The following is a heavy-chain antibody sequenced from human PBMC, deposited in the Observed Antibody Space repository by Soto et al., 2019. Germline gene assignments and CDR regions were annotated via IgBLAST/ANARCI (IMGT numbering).Heavy chain of an antibody. Sequence: QVQLVQSGAEVKKPGSSVKVSCKASGGTFSSYTISWVRQAPGQGLEWMGRIIPILGITNYAQKFQGRVTITADKATRTASIQLTSLRSEATAVYYCACPNPQRASAFLFDSWGPGPLVTVSS. D-gene: IGHD2-21*01. CDR1: GGTFSSYT. V-gene: IGHV1-69*02. J-gene: IGHJ4*01. CDR2: IIPILGIT. CDR3: ACPNPQRASAFLFDS.